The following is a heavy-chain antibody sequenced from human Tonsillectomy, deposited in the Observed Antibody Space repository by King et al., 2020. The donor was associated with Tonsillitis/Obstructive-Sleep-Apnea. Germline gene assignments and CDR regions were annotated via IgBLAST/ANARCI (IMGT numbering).Heavy chain of an antibody. CDR3: AGAPDILTVYY. Sequence: VQLQQWGAGLLKPSETLSLTCAVYGGSFSGYYWSWIRQPPGKGLEWIGEINHSGSTNYSPSLKSRVTMSVDTSKNQFSLRLSSVTAADTAVYYCAGAPDILTVYYWGQGTLVTVSS. CDR1: GGSFSGYY. CDR2: INHSGST. J-gene: IGHJ4*02. V-gene: IGHV4-34*01. D-gene: IGHD3-9*01.